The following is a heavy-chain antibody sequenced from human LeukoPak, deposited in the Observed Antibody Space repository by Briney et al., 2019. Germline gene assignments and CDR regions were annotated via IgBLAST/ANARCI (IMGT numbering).Heavy chain of an antibody. CDR3: AREFYYDSSGYYSLRGFDP. D-gene: IGHD3-22*01. CDR1: GYTFTSYG. J-gene: IGHJ5*02. V-gene: IGHV1-18*01. Sequence: ASVKVSCKASGYTFTSYGISWVRQAPGQGLEWMGWISAYNGNTNYAQKLQGRVTMTTGTSTSTAYMELRSLRSDDTAVYYCAREFYYDSSGYYSLRGFDPWGQGTLVTVSS. CDR2: ISAYNGNT.